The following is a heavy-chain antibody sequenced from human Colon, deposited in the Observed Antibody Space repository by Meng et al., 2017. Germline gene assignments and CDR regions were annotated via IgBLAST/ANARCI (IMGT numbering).Heavy chain of an antibody. Sequence: SGPTLVTPTQTLTLICTFSGFSLSPSGVGVRWIRQPPGKALECIALIYWDDDKRFSPSLQIRLTITKDTYKNKVVLTMTNMDPVDTATDFSAYTSPGSDPVYFDYWGQGSLVTVSS. CDR3: AYTSPGSDPVYFDY. CDR2: IYWDDDK. D-gene: IGHD1-26*01. J-gene: IGHJ4*02. V-gene: IGHV2-5*02. CDR1: GFSLSPSGVG.